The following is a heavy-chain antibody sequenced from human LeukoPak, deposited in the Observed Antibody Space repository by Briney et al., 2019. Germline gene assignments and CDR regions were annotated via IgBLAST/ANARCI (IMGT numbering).Heavy chain of an antibody. D-gene: IGHD6-13*01. CDR3: AREIAAAAGGFVFDY. J-gene: IGHJ4*02. Sequence: GGSLRLSCAASGFTFSSYGMPWVRQAPGKGLEWVAVIWYDGSNKYYADSVKGRFTISRDNSKNTLYLQMSSLRAEDTAVYYCAREIAAAAGGFVFDYWGQGTLVTVSS. CDR1: GFTFSSYG. CDR2: IWYDGSNK. V-gene: IGHV3-33*01.